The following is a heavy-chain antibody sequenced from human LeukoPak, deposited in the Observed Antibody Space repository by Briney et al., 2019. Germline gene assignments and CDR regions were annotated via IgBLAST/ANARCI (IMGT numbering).Heavy chain of an antibody. Sequence: KPSETLSLTCTVSGGSISSSSYYWGWIRQPPGKGLEWIGYIYYSGSTYYNPPLKSRVTISVDTSKKQFSLKLSSVTAADTAVYYCARVGCSGGSCPLDYWGQGTLVTVSS. CDR1: GGSISSSSYY. V-gene: IGHV4-30-4*08. CDR2: IYYSGST. D-gene: IGHD2-15*01. J-gene: IGHJ4*02. CDR3: ARVGCSGGSCPLDY.